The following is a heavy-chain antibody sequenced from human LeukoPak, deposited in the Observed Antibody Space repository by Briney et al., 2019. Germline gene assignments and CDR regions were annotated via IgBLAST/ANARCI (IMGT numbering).Heavy chain of an antibody. V-gene: IGHV4-30-4*08. CDR1: GDPISSDVYY. CDR2: IYYSGST. Sequence: SQTLSLTCTVSGDPISSDVYYWSWIRQHPGKGLEWIAYIYYSGSTYYIPSLKSRLTISVHTSKSQFSLKLSSVTAADTAVYYCARVITSYYYYMDVWGKGTTVTVSS. J-gene: IGHJ6*03. D-gene: IGHD1-20*01. CDR3: ARVITSYYYYMDV.